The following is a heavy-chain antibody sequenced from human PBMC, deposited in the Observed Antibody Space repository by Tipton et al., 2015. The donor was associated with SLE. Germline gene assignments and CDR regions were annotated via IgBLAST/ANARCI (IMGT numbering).Heavy chain of an antibody. Sequence: GSLRLSCSVSGFTFSSSWMSWIRQAPGKGLEWVANINQDGSETYSVDSVKGRFTISRDNGKNSLSLQMNSLRAEDTAVYYCARETLVYYYDSSGPLDYWGQGTLVTVSS. J-gene: IGHJ4*02. CDR1: GFTFSSSW. CDR3: ARETLVYYYDSSGPLDY. D-gene: IGHD3-22*01. V-gene: IGHV3-7*03. CDR2: INQDGSET.